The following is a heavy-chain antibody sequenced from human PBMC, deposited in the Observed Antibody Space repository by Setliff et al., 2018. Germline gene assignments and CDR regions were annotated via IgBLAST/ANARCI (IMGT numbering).Heavy chain of an antibody. CDR2: ISSSSSYI. V-gene: IGHV3-21*01. Sequence: PGGSLRLSCAGSRSTFSGDDMNWVRQAPGKGLEWVSSISSSSSYIYYADSVKGRFTISRDNAKNSLYLQMNSLRAEDTAVYYCARDRDAYGDYCPFDYWGQGTLVTVSS. J-gene: IGHJ4*02. D-gene: IGHD4-17*01. CDR1: RSTFSGDD. CDR3: ARDRDAYGDYCPFDY.